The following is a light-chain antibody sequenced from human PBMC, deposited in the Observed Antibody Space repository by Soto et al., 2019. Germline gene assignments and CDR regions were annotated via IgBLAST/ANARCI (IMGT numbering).Light chain of an antibody. J-gene: IGKJ4*01. V-gene: IGKV4-1*01. CDR3: QQYYDSPLT. CDR2: WAS. CDR1: QSVLYSSNNKNY. Sequence: DIVMTPSPDSLAVSLGERATINCKSSQSVLYSSNNKNYLTWYQQKPGQPPKLLISWASTRESGVPERFSGSGSGTDFTLTISSLQAEDVAVYYCQQYYDSPLTFGGGTKVEIK.